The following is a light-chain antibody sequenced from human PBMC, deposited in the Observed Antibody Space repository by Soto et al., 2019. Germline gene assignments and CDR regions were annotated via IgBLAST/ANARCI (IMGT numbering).Light chain of an antibody. V-gene: IGLV3-1*01. CDR3: QASDSSHVV. CDR2: QDN. J-gene: IGLJ2*01. Sequence: SSELTQPPSVSVSPGQTASITCSGDKLGDKYAFWYQQKPGQSPVLVIYQDNKRPSGIPERFSGSNSGNTATLTISGTQAMDEADYYCQASDSSHVVFGGGTKLTVL. CDR1: KLGDKY.